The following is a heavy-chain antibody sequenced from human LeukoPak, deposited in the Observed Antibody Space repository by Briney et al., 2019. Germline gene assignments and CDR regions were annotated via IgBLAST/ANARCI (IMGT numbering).Heavy chain of an antibody. CDR1: GFTLRNYA. CDR2: IWYDGTNE. D-gene: IGHD6-13*01. CDR3: ARDYIMATGMGGPFDY. V-gene: IGHV3-33*01. J-gene: IGHJ4*02. Sequence: GGSLRLSCAASGFTLRNYALHWVRQAPGKGLEWVALIWYDGTNEDYAVSVKGRFTISRDNSRDTLYLQMNSLRAEDTAVYYCARDYIMATGMGGPFDYWGRGTLVTVSS.